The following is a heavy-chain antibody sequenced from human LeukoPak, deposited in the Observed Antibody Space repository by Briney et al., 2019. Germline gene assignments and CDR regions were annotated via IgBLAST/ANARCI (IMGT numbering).Heavy chain of an antibody. Sequence: GESLKISCMGSEFTFTTYWIGWVRQMPGKVLEWMVFIYPGASDIRYSPSFRGHVTISADKYSCTSFLHSNSLNASDDATSYRVRAGGKWLGRSWFDAWGQGTLVTVS. CDR3: VRAGGKWLGRSWFDA. CDR1: EFTFTTYW. J-gene: IGHJ5*02. D-gene: IGHD6-19*01. V-gene: IGHV5-51*01. CDR2: IYPGASDI.